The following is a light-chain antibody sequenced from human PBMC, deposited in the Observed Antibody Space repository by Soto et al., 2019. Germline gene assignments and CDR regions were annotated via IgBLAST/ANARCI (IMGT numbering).Light chain of an antibody. CDR3: QQYGSSPT. CDR2: GAS. V-gene: IGKV3-20*01. CDR1: QSVSSSY. Sequence: EIVLTHSPGTLSLSPVERATLSFSSSQSVSSSYLAWYQQKPGQAPRLLIYGASSRATGIPDRFSGSGSGTDFTLTISRLEPEDFAVYYCQQYGSSPTFGQGTKVDLK. J-gene: IGKJ1*01.